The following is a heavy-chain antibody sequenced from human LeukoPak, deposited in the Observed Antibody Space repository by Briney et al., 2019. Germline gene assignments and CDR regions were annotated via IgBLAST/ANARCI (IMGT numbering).Heavy chain of an antibody. CDR1: GFVVNDYY. CDR3: AREQWFRWEF. V-gene: IGHV3-11*01. J-gene: IGHJ4*02. CDR2: ISSRDNLI. Sequence: PGGSLRLSCAASGFVVNDYYMTWIRLAPGKGLEWVSYISSRDNLIYYADSVKGRFTISTDNAKNAVFLQLNRLTVEDTAVYYCAREQWFRWEFWGQGALVTVSS. D-gene: IGHD3-10*01.